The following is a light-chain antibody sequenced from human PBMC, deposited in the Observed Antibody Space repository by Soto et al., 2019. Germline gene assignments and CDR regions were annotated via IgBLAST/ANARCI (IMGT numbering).Light chain of an antibody. V-gene: IGKV3-20*01. CDR1: QSVSNNY. CDR3: QQYDSSGT. CDR2: GAS. J-gene: IGKJ1*01. Sequence: EIVLTHSPGTLSLSPCERATLSCRASQSVSNNYLAWYQQKPGQAPRLLIYGASNRATGIPDRFSGSGSGTDFTLTISRLEPEDFAVYYCQQYDSSGTFGQGTKVDIK.